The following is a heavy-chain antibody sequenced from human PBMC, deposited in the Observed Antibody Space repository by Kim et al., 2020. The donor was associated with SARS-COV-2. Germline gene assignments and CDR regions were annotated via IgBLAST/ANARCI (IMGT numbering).Heavy chain of an antibody. CDR2: IYYSGST. D-gene: IGHD4-17*01. J-gene: IGHJ5*02. V-gene: IGHV4-30-4*01. CDR3: ARDSGYYGDSNWFDP. Sequence: SETLSLTCTVSGGSISSGDYYWSWIRQPPGKGLEWIGYIYYSGSTYYNPSLKSRVTISVDTSKNQFSLKLSSVTAADTAVYYCARDSGYYGDSNWFDPWGQGTLVTVSS. CDR1: GGSISSGDYY.